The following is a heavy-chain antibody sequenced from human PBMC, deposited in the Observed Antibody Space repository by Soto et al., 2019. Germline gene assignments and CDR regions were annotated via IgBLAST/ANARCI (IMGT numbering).Heavy chain of an antibody. CDR1: GGSFSGYY. CDR2: INHSGST. D-gene: IGHD3-10*01. V-gene: IGHV4-34*01. Sequence: QVQLQQWGAGLLKPSETLSLTCAVYGGSFSGYYWSWIRQPPGKGLEWIGEINHSGSTNYNPSLKSRVTISVDTSKNQFSLKLSSVTAADTAVYYCARGRFHYYGSGRYNWFDPWGQGTLVTVSS. CDR3: ARGRFHYYGSGRYNWFDP. J-gene: IGHJ5*02.